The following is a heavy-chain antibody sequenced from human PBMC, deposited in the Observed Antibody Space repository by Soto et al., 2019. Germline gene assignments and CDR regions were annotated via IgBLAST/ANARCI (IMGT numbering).Heavy chain of an antibody. CDR3: ARVRDILTGSD. V-gene: IGHV3-21*01. CDR1: GFSFSSYS. CDR2: ISSSSSYI. D-gene: IGHD3-9*01. J-gene: IGHJ4*02. Sequence: EVQLVESGGGLVKPGGSLRLSCAASGFSFSSYSMNWVRQAPGKGLEWVSSISSSSSYIYYADSVKGRFTISRDNAKNSLYLQMNRLRAEDTAVYYCARVRDILTGSDWGQGTLVTVSS.